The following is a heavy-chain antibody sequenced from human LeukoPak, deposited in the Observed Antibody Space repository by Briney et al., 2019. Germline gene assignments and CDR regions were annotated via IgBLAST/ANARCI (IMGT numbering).Heavy chain of an antibody. CDR3: ARHGYYYDSSCYYCPYYYGMDV. CDR1: GASISSYY. CDR2: IYYSGST. J-gene: IGHJ6*02. D-gene: IGHD3-22*01. V-gene: IGHV4-59*08. Sequence: PSETLSLTCTVSGASISSYYWSWIRQPPGKGLEWIGYIYYSGSTTYNPSLKSRITISVDTSKNQFSPKLSSVTAADTAVYYCARHGYYYDSSCYYCPYYYGMDVWGQGTTVTVSS.